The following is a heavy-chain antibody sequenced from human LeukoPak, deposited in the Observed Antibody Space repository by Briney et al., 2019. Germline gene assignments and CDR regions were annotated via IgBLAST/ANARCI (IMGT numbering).Heavy chain of an antibody. CDR3: ARIVNCGGDCYAFDI. CDR1: GGTFSSYA. J-gene: IGHJ3*02. Sequence: ASVKVSCKASGGTFSSYAISWVRQAPGQGLEWMGGFIPILGIANYAQKFQGRVTITADKSTSTAYMELSSLRSEDAAVYYCARIVNCGGDCYAFDIWGQGTMVTVSS. CDR2: FIPILGIA. D-gene: IGHD2-21*02. V-gene: IGHV1-69*04.